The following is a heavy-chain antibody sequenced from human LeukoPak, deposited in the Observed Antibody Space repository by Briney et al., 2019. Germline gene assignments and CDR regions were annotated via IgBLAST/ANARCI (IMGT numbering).Heavy chain of an antibody. J-gene: IGHJ4*02. CDR1: GFTFDDYA. V-gene: IGHV3-9*01. D-gene: IGHD1-26*01. Sequence: GGSLRLSCAASGFTFDDYAMHWVRQAPEKGLEWVSGISWNSGSIDYADSVKGRFTISRDNAKNSLYLQMNSLRAEDTALYYCAKDTNSGSHGIWDYWGQGTLVTVSS. CDR2: ISWNSGSI. CDR3: AKDTNSGSHGIWDY.